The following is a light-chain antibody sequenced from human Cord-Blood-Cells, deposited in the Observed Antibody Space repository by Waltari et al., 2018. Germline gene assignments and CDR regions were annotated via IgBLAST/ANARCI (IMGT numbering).Light chain of an antibody. CDR2: WAS. J-gene: IGKJ1*01. CDR1: QSVLYSSNNKNY. Sequence: DIVMTQSPDSLAVPLGARATINCKSSQSVLYSSNNKNYLAWHQQKPGQPPKLLIYWASTRESGVPDRFSGSGSGTDFTLTISSLQAEDVAVYYCQQYYSTPWTFGQGTKVEIK. V-gene: IGKV4-1*01. CDR3: QQYYSTPWT.